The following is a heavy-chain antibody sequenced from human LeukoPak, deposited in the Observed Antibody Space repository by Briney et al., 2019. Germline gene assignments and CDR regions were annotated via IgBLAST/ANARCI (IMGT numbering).Heavy chain of an antibody. J-gene: IGHJ3*02. Sequence: MPGGSLRLSCAASGFIFSNCSMNWVRQAPGKGLEWVSSISSSSTYIYYADSLEGRFTISRDNVRNSLYLQMNSLRAEDTAVCYCAGDYEGNLAFDIWGQGTMVTVSS. CDR1: GFIFSNCS. CDR2: ISSSSTYI. D-gene: IGHD4-23*01. V-gene: IGHV3-21*01. CDR3: AGDYEGNLAFDI.